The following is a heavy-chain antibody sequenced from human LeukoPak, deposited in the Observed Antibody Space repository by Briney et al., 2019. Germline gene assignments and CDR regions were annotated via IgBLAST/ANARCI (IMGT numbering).Heavy chain of an antibody. V-gene: IGHV5-51*01. J-gene: IGHJ4*02. Sequence: GESLKISCKASGYNLVSYWIAWVRQMPGGGLEWMGVIYPCDSESRYSSSFQGQVTISVDKSINSAYLQWSSLKASDTAMYYCARHSDCGGDCPFDYWGQGTLVTVSS. D-gene: IGHD2-21*02. CDR3: ARHSDCGGDCPFDY. CDR1: GYNLVSYW. CDR2: IYPCDSES.